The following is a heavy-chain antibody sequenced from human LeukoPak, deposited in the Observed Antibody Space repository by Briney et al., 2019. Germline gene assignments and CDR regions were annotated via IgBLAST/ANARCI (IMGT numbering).Heavy chain of an antibody. CDR1: GGSISSYY. D-gene: IGHD3-9*01. Sequence: PSETLSLTCTVSGGSISSYYWSWIRQPPGKGLEWIGYIYYSGSTNYNPSLKSRVTISVDTSKNQFSLKLSSVTAADTAVYYCARGDRYYDILTGYYLNWFDPWGQGTLVTVSS. CDR2: IYYSGST. CDR3: ARGDRYYDILTGYYLNWFDP. V-gene: IGHV4-59*01. J-gene: IGHJ5*02.